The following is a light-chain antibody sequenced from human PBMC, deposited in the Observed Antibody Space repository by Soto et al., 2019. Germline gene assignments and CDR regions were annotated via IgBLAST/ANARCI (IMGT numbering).Light chain of an antibody. V-gene: IGKV3-20*01. CDR2: GAS. Sequence: EIVLTQSPGTLSLSPGERATLSCRASQSVSSSYLAWYQQKPGQAPRLLIYGASNRATGIPHRFSGSGSGTDFNLTISRLEPEDCAVYYCQQYGSSPITFGQGPRLEIK. CDR3: QQYGSSPIT. CDR1: QSVSSSY. J-gene: IGKJ5*01.